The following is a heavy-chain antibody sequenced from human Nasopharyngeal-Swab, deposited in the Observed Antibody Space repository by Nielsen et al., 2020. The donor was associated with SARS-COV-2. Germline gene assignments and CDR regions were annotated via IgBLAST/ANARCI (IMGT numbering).Heavy chain of an antibody. J-gene: IGHJ6*02. CDR1: VYTFPSYY. V-gene: IGHV1-46*01. D-gene: IGHD1-7*01. CDR3: ARVLPFRITGTSGMDV. CDR2: IHPTPGRT. Sequence: SVKVSCKASVYTFPSYYLPWVRQAPGQGLERMGIIHPTPGRTSYAQKFEGRVTMTRVTSTSTVYMELNSLRSEDTAVYYCARVLPFRITGTSGMDVWGQGTTVTVSS.